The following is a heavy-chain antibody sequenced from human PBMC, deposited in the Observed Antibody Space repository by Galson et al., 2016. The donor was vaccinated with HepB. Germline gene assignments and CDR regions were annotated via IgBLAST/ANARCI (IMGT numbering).Heavy chain of an antibody. Sequence: SLRLSCAGSGYTFSNYGMSWVRQAPGKGLEWLSVISALDDQIYYGDSVRGRFRVSRDNSKSRLYLQMSSLRAEDTAVYYCVIMVRGISKGPFDYWGQGTLVVVSS. CDR3: VIMVRGISKGPFDY. V-gene: IGHV3-23*02. CDR2: ISALDDQI. CDR1: GYTFSNYG. J-gene: IGHJ4*02. D-gene: IGHD3-10*01.